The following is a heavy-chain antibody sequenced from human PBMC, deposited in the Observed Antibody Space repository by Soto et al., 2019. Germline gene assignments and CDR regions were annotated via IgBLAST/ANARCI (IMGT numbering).Heavy chain of an antibody. CDR3: AKDGYCSGGSCYSAGNWFDP. J-gene: IGHJ5*02. CDR1: GFTFSSYA. CDR2: ISGSGGST. D-gene: IGHD2-15*01. Sequence: PGGSLRLSCAASGFTFSSYAMSWVRQAPGKGLEWVSAISGSGGSTYYADSVKGRFTISRDNSKNTLYLQMNSLRAEDTAVYYCAKDGYCSGGSCYSAGNWFDPWGQGTLVTVSS. V-gene: IGHV3-23*01.